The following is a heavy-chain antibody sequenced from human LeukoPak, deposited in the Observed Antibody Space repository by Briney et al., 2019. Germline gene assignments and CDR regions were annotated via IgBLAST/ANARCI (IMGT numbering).Heavy chain of an antibody. CDR3: ASGGIAAAAPADY. CDR2: ISSGSSTI. Sequence: GGSLRLSCAASGFTFSSFSMNWVRQAPGKGLAWVSYISSGSSTIYYADSVKGRFTISRDNAKNSLYLQMNSLRAEDTAVYYCASGGIAAAAPADYWGQGTLVTVSS. D-gene: IGHD6-13*01. J-gene: IGHJ4*02. CDR1: GFTFSSFS. V-gene: IGHV3-48*04.